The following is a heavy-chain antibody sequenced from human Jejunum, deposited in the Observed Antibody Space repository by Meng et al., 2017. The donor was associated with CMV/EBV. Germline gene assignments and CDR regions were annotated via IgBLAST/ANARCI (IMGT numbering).Heavy chain of an antibody. J-gene: IGHJ4*02. Sequence: VQLGGCGKGLGPPGNVSVKASGYTFTTYGITWVRQAPGQGLEWMGWISAYNGSTNYAQTLQGRVSMTTDTSTSTAYMELRSLRSDDTAVYYCARVEVGITSGDYWGQGTLVTVSS. CDR1: GYTFTTYG. CDR2: ISAYNGST. CDR3: ARVEVGITSGDY. D-gene: IGHD1-26*01. V-gene: IGHV1-18*01.